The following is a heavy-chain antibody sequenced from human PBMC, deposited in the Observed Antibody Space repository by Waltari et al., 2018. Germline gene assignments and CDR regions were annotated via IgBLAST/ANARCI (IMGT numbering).Heavy chain of an antibody. CDR1: GGTFSSYA. V-gene: IGHV1-69*05. CDR3: ARERGPVGATIRYAFDI. D-gene: IGHD1-26*01. CDR2: FFPNFGTA. Sequence: QVQLVQSGAEVKKPGSSVKVSCKASGGTFSSYAISWVRQAPGQGLEWMGGFFPNFGTANYAQKFQGRVTITPDESTSTAYMELSSLRSEDTAVYYCARERGPVGATIRYAFDIWGQGTMVTVSS. J-gene: IGHJ3*02.